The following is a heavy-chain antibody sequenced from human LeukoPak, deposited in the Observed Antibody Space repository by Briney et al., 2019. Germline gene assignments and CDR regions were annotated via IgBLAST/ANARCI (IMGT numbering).Heavy chain of an antibody. V-gene: IGHV3-74*01. D-gene: IGHD2-15*01. CDR1: GFTFSSYW. Sequence: GGSLRLSCAASGFTFSSYWMHWVRQAPGKGLVWVSRINSDGSSTSYADSVKRRFTISRDGAKNSVYLQMNSLRAEDAAVYYCAREQGSGNSCYYYWGRGTLVTVSS. CDR2: INSDGSST. J-gene: IGHJ4*02. CDR3: AREQGSGNSCYYY.